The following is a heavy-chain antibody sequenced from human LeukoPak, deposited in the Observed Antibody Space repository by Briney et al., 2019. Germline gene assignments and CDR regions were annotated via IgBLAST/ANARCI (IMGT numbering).Heavy chain of an antibody. J-gene: IGHJ3*02. CDR1: GFTFSSYS. CDR3: ARASKYDFWSGPHENSDAFDI. V-gene: IGHV3-21*01. Sequence: GGSLRLSCAASGFTFSSYSMNWVRQAPGKGLEWVSSISSSSSYIYYADSVKGRFTISRDNAKNSLYLQMNSLRAEDTAVYYCARASKYDFWSGPHENSDAFDIWGQGTMVTVSS. D-gene: IGHD3-3*01. CDR2: ISSSSSYI.